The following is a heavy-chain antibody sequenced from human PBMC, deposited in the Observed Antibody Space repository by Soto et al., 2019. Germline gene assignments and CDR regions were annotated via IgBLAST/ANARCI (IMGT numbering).Heavy chain of an antibody. D-gene: IGHD3-9*01. CDR2: ISYDGSNK. CDR3: ARAPPYYDILTLYYYGMDV. J-gene: IGHJ6*02. Sequence: GGSLRLSCAASGFTFSSYAMHWVRQAPGKGLEWVAVISYDGSNKYYADSVKGRFTISRDNSKNTLYLQMNSLRAEDTAVYYCARAPPYYDILTLYYYGMDVWGQGTTVTVS. V-gene: IGHV3-30-3*01. CDR1: GFTFSSYA.